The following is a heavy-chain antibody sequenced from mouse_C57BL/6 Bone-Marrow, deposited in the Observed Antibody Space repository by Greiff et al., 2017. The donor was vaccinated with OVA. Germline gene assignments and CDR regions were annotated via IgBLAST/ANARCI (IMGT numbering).Heavy chain of an antibody. D-gene: IGHD2-1*01. CDR2: ISSGGSYT. J-gene: IGHJ1*03. V-gene: IGHV5-6*01. Sequence: DVQLVESGGDLVKPGGSLKLSCAASGFTFSSYGMSWVRQTPDKRLEWVATISSGGSYTYYPDSVKGRFTISRDNAENTQYMQISRLKSEDSAVYYCARREGYYARYFDDWGTGTTVTVSS. CDR1: GFTFSSYG. CDR3: ARREGYYARYFDD.